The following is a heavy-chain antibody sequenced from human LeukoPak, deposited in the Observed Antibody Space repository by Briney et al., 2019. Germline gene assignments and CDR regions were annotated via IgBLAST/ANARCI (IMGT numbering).Heavy chain of an antibody. J-gene: IGHJ4*02. CDR1: GFTFDDYG. CDR3: ATQPYDSSGYYYR. V-gene: IGHV3-20*01. D-gene: IGHD3-22*01. Sequence: GGSLRLSCAASGFTFDDYGMSWVRQAPGKGLDWVSGINWNGGSTGYADSVKGRFTISRDNAKNSLYLQMNSLRAEDTALYHCATQPYDSSGYYYRWGQGTLVTVSS. CDR2: INWNGGST.